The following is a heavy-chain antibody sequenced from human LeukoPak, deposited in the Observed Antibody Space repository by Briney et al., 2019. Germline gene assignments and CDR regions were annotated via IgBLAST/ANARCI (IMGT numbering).Heavy chain of an antibody. Sequence: GASVKVSCKASGYTFTSYGISWVRQAPGQGLEWMGWISAYNGNTNYAQKLQGRVTMTTDTSTSTAYMELRSLRSDDTAVYYCARVHYDILTGYLEGRFDDYWGQGTLLTVSS. D-gene: IGHD3-9*01. CDR2: ISAYNGNT. CDR1: GYTFTSYG. J-gene: IGHJ4*02. V-gene: IGHV1-18*01. CDR3: ARVHYDILTGYLEGRFDDY.